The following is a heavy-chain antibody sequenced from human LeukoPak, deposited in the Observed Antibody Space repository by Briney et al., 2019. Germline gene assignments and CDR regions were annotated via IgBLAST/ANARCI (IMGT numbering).Heavy chain of an antibody. D-gene: IGHD6-19*01. CDR1: GYTFTGYY. CDR2: INPNSGGT. CDR3: ARQAESYSYFDL. J-gene: IGHJ2*01. Sequence: VASVKVSCKASGYTFTGYYMHWVRQAPGQGLEWMGWINPNSGGTNYEQKFQGRVTMTRDTSISTAYMELRRLTSDDTAVYYCARQAESYSYFDLWGRGTLVSVSS. V-gene: IGHV1-2*02.